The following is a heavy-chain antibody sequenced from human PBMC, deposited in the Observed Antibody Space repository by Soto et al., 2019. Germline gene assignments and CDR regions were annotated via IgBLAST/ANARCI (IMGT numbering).Heavy chain of an antibody. CDR3: ARTYSSSWYYNYYYGMDV. V-gene: IGHV5-51*01. CDR1: GYIFTSYW. Sequence: AESLKISCKGSGYIFTSYWIGCVLQGAVKGLEWMGIIYPGDSDTRYSPSFQGQVTISADKSISTAYLQWSSLKASDTAMYYCARTYSSSWYYNYYYGMDVWGQGTTVTVSS. D-gene: IGHD6-13*01. J-gene: IGHJ6*02. CDR2: IYPGDSDT.